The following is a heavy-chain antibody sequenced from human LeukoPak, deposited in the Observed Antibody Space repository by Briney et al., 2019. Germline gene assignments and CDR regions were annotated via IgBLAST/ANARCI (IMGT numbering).Heavy chain of an antibody. CDR1: GFTFSSYS. D-gene: IGHD3-9*01. Sequence: GGSLRLSCAASGFTFSSYSMNWVRQAPGKGLEWVSSISSSSSYIYYADSVKGRFTISRDNAKNSLYLQMNSLRAEDTAVYYCARALTTRYDILTGYLDYWGQGTLVTVSS. J-gene: IGHJ4*02. CDR3: ARALTTRYDILTGYLDY. V-gene: IGHV3-21*01. CDR2: ISSSSSYI.